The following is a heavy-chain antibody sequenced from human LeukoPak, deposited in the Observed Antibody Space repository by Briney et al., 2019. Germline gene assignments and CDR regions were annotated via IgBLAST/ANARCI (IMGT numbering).Heavy chain of an antibody. Sequence: SGTLSLTCTVSGGSISSGDYYWSWIRQPPGKGLEWIGYIYYSGSTYYNPSLKSRVTISVDTSKNQFSLKLSSVTAADTAVYYCASMYYYDSSGLDYWGQGTLVTVSS. CDR3: ASMYYYDSSGLDY. J-gene: IGHJ4*02. V-gene: IGHV4-30-4*01. CDR2: IYYSGST. CDR1: GGSISSGDYY. D-gene: IGHD3-22*01.